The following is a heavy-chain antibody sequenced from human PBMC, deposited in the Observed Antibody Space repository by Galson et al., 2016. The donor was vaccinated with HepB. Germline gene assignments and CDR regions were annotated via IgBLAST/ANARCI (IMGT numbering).Heavy chain of an antibody. Sequence: SLRLSCAASGFIFSSYEMNWLRQAPGKGLDWVSGIRASRTYYADSGKGRFTISRDNSKSTLYLQMNSLRVEDTAIYFCARDVGGTMNYWGQGTLVTVSS. V-gene: IGHV3-23*01. CDR1: GFIFSSYE. CDR3: ARDVGGTMNY. J-gene: IGHJ4*02. D-gene: IGHD1-26*01. CDR2: IRASRT.